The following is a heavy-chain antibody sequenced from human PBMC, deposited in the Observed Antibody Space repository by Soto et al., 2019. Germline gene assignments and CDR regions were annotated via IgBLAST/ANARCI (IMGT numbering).Heavy chain of an antibody. CDR3: ARADSTCFDY. CDR2: ISYDGSNK. V-gene: IGHV3-30-3*01. Sequence: QVQLVESGGGVVQPGRSLRLSCAASGFTFSSYAMHWVRQAPGKGLEWVAVISYDGSNKYYADSVKGRFTTSRDNSKNTLYLQMNSLRAEDTAVYYCARADSTCFDYWGQGTLVTVSS. D-gene: IGHD1-26*01. CDR1: GFTFSSYA. J-gene: IGHJ4*02.